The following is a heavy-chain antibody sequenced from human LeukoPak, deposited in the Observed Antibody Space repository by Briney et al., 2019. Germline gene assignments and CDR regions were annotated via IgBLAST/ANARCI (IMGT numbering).Heavy chain of an antibody. CDR2: IYHRGST. J-gene: IGHJ6*02. CDR1: GGSVSSGGFY. V-gene: IGHV4-31*03. D-gene: IGHD2-2*01. Sequence: SQTLSLTCTVSGGSVSSGGFYWHWVRQVPGKGLEWIGSIYHRGSTDYNPSLKSRVTISIDKSKNEFSLKVNSVTAADTAVYFCTRVNLWDLGHYAMDVWGQGTKVTVSS. CDR3: TRVNLWDLGHYAMDV.